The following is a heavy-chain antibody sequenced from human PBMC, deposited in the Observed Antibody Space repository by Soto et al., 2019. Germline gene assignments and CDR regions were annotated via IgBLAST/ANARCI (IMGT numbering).Heavy chain of an antibody. CDR1: GYTFTSYN. V-gene: IGHV1-46*01. Sequence: ASVKVSCRSSGYTFTSYNMHWVRQAPGQGLEWMGIINPSGGSTSYAQKFQGRVTMTRDTSTSTVYMELSSLRSEDTAVYYCARTSLATGSSGPGHWGQGTLVTVSS. CDR2: INPSGGST. J-gene: IGHJ4*02. D-gene: IGHD6-19*01. CDR3: ARTSLATGSSGPGH.